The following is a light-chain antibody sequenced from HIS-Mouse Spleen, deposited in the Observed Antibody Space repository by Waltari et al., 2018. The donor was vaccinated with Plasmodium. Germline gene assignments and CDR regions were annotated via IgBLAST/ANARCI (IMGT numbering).Light chain of an antibody. CDR3: QQYGSSPYT. J-gene: IGKJ2*01. CDR2: GAS. V-gene: IGKV3-20*01. Sequence: EIVLTQSPGTLSLSPGERATLSCRAMPSVSRSYLAWYQQKHGQAPRLLIYGASSRATGIPDRFSGSGSGTDFTLTISRLEPEDFAVYYCQQYGSSPYTFGQGTKLEIK. CDR1: PSVSRSY.